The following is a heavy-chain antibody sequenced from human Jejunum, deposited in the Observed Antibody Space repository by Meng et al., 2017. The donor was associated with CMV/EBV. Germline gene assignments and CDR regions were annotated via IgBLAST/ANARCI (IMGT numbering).Heavy chain of an antibody. J-gene: IGHJ4*02. V-gene: IGHV3-23*01. CDR1: GFTFSTYA. CDR2: VTTSGTT. CDR3: ARAYSSWCYDY. Sequence: SCAAYGFTFSTYAMSWVRQAPGKGLKWVAGVTTSGTTYYPESVKGRFTISRDNSKSTLYLQMNSLRVDDTAVYYCARAYSSWCYDYWGQGSLVTVSS. D-gene: IGHD6-6*01.